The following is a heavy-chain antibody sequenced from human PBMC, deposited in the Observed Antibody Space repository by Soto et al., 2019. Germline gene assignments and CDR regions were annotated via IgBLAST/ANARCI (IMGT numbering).Heavy chain of an antibody. J-gene: IGHJ4*02. CDR2: IKQDGSEK. CDR3: ASLRFLEWLLYEGFDY. CDR1: GFTFSSYW. Sequence: GGSLRLSCAASGFTFSSYWMSWVRQAPGKGLELVANIKQDGSEKYYVDSVKGRFTISRDNAKNSLYLQMNSLRAEDTAVYYCASLRFLEWLLYEGFDYWGQGTLVTVSS. D-gene: IGHD3-3*01. V-gene: IGHV3-7*05.